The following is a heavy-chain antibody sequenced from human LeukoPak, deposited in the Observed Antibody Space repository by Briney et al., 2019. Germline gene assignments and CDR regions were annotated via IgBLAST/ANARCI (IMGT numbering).Heavy chain of an antibody. CDR1: GGSFSGYY. CDR2: INHSGSN. Sequence: PSKTLSLTCAVYGGSFSGYYWSWIPQPPGKGLEWIGEINHSGSNNYNPSLKSRVTISVDTSKNQFSLKLSSVTAADTAVYYCARAPYITIFGVVIPLHGFDPWGQGTLVTVSS. D-gene: IGHD3-3*01. J-gene: IGHJ5*02. V-gene: IGHV4-34*01. CDR3: ARAPYITIFGVVIPLHGFDP.